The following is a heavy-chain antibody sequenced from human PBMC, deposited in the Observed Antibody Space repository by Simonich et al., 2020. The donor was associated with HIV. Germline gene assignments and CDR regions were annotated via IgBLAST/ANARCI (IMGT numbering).Heavy chain of an antibody. J-gene: IGHJ4*02. Sequence: EVQLVESGGGLVQPGGSLKVSCAASGFTFSGSAIHWVRQASGKGLEWVGRIRSKANSYATAYKASVKGRFTIYRDDSKNTAYLQMNSLKTEDTAVYYCTRPAPYSSGWTFDYWGQGTLVTVSS. CDR2: IRSKANSYAT. CDR1: GFTFSGSA. CDR3: TRPAPYSSGWTFDY. V-gene: IGHV3-73*02. D-gene: IGHD6-19*01.